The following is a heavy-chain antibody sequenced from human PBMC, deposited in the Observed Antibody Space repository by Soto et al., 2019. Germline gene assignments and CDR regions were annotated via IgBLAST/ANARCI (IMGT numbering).Heavy chain of an antibody. CDR3: AHTSMITFGGVIPDAFDI. CDR2: IYWDDDK. Sequence: QITLKESGPTLVKPTQTLTLTCTFSGFSLSTSGVGVGWIRQPPGKALEWLALIYWDDDKRYSPSLKSRLTITKDTSKNPVVLTMTNTDPVDTATYYCAHTSMITFGGVIPDAFDIWGQGTMVTVSS. D-gene: IGHD3-16*02. CDR1: GFSLSTSGVG. V-gene: IGHV2-5*02. J-gene: IGHJ3*02.